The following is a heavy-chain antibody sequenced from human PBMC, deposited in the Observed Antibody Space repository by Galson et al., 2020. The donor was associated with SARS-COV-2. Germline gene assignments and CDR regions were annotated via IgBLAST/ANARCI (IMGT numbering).Heavy chain of an antibody. CDR1: GGSISSGGYY. V-gene: IGHV4-31*03. D-gene: IGHD1-26*01. CDR3: ARWLPRASWYFDL. CDR2: IYYSGST. J-gene: IGHJ2*01. Sequence: SETLSLTCTVSGGSISSGGYYWSWIRQHPGKGLEWIGYIYYSGSTYYNPSLKSRVTISVDTSKNQFSLKLSSVTAADTAVYYCARWLPRASWYFDLWGRGTLVTVSS.